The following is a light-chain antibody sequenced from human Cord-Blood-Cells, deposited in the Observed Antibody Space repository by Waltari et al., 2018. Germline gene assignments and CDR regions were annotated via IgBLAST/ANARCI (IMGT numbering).Light chain of an antibody. J-gene: IGLJ3*02. CDR3: CSYAGSSTWV. Sequence: ALTQPASVAGSPGQSITISCTGTSSDVGSYNLVSWYQQHPGKAPKLMIYEGSKRPSGVSNRFSGSKSGNTASLTISGLQAEDEADYYCCSYAGSSTWVFGGGTKLTVL. CDR1: SSDVGSYNL. CDR2: EGS. V-gene: IGLV2-23*01.